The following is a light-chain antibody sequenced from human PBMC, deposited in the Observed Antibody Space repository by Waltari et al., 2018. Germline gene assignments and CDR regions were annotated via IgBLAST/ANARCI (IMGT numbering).Light chain of an antibody. V-gene: IGLV2-11*01. CDR3: CSYAGSYTFEV. CDR2: DVS. J-gene: IGLJ2*01. Sequence: QSALTQPRSVSGSPGQSVTLSCPGTSSDAGGYNYVSWYQQHPGKAPKLMIYDVSKRPSGVPDRFSGSKSGNTASLTISGLQAEDEADYYCCSYAGSYTFEVFGGGTKLTVL. CDR1: SSDAGGYNY.